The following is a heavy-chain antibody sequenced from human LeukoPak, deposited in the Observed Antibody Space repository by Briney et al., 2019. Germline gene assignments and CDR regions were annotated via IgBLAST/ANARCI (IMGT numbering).Heavy chain of an antibody. CDR2: ISGSGGST. Sequence: TGGSLRLSCAASGFTFSSYAMSWVRQAPGKGLEWVSAISGSGGSTYYADSVKGRFTISRDNSKNTLYLQMSSLRAEDTAVYYCAKAYGSGSYVPNDYWGQGTLVTVSS. V-gene: IGHV3-23*01. J-gene: IGHJ4*02. D-gene: IGHD3-10*01. CDR3: AKAYGSGSYVPNDY. CDR1: GFTFSSYA.